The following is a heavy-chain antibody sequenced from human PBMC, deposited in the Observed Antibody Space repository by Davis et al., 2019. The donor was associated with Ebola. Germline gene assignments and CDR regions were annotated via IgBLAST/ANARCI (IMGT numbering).Heavy chain of an antibody. CDR1: GGSFSGYY. J-gene: IGHJ2*01. CDR2: IYTSGST. V-gene: IGHV4-59*10. D-gene: IGHD1-26*01. CDR3: ASVGARPVVEALNWYFDL. Sequence: SETLSLTCAVYGGSFSGYYWSWFRQPAGKGLEWIGRIYTSGSTNYNPSLKSRVTMSVDTSKNQFSLKLSSVTAADTAVYYCASVGARPVVEALNWYFDLWGRGTLVTVSS.